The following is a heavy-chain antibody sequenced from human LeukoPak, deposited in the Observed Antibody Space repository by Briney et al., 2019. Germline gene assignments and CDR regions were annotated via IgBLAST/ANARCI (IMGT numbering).Heavy chain of an antibody. CDR1: GGTFSSYA. J-gene: IGHJ4*02. Sequence: ASVKVSCKASGGTFSSYAISWVRQAPGQGLEWMGGIIPIFGTANYAQKFQGRVTITADKSTSTAYMELSSLTSEDTAVYYCALGLRYFDWLFVTDYWGQGTLVTVSS. CDR3: ALGLRYFDWLFVTDY. V-gene: IGHV1-69*06. CDR2: IIPIFGTA. D-gene: IGHD3-9*01.